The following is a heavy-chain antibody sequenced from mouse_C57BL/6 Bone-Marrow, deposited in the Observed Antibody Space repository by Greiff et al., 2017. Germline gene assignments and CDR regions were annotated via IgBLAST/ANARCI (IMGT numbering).Heavy chain of an antibody. Sequence: EVKLMESGPGMVKPSQSLSLTCTVTGYSITSGYDWHWIRHFPGNKLEWMGYISYSGSTNYNPSLKSRISITHDTSKNHFFLKLNSVTTEDTATYYCARSGYYYAMDYWGQGTSVTVSS. CDR1: GYSITSGYD. D-gene: IGHD3-1*01. V-gene: IGHV3-1*01. CDR2: ISYSGST. CDR3: ARSGYYYAMDY. J-gene: IGHJ4*01.